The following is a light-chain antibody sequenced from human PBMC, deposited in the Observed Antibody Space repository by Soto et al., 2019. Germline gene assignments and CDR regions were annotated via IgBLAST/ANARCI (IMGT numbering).Light chain of an antibody. CDR1: PSVTAN. CDR3: QQYSNWPWT. CDR2: GAT. J-gene: IGKJ1*01. V-gene: IGKV3-15*01. Sequence: ETVMTQSPAPLSVSAGERATLSCRASPSVTANLAWYQHKPGQPPRLLIFGATTRASGIPVRFSGSGSGTEFTLTISSLQSEDFAVYSCQQYSNWPWTFGQGTKVEIK.